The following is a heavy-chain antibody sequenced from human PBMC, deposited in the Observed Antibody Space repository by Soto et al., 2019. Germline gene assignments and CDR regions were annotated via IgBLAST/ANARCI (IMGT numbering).Heavy chain of an antibody. V-gene: IGHV1-58*01. Sequence: QMQLVQSGPEVKKPGTSVKVSCKASGFTFTSSAVQWVRQARGQRLEWIGWIVVGSGNTNYAQKFQERVTITRDMSTSTAYMELSSLRSEDTAVYYCAADMECSGGSCYRGYYYGMDVWGQGTTVTVSS. CDR1: GFTFTSSA. J-gene: IGHJ6*02. CDR3: AADMECSGGSCYRGYYYGMDV. CDR2: IVVGSGNT. D-gene: IGHD2-15*01.